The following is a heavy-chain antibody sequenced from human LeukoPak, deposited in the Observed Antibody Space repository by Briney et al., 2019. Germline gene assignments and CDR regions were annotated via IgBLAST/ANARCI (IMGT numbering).Heavy chain of an antibody. CDR1: GGSISSGDYY. CDR2: IYYSGST. V-gene: IGHV4-30-4*01. J-gene: IGHJ4*02. Sequence: PSETLSLTCTVSGGSISSGDYYWSWIRQPPGKGLEWIGYIYYSGSTYYNPSLKSRVTISLDTSKNQFSLKLSSVTAADTAVYYCAREPTSGYFDYWGQGTLVTVSS. CDR3: AREPTSGYFDY.